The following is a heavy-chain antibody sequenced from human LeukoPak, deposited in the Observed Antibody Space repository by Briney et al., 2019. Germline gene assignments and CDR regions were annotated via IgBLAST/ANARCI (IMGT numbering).Heavy chain of an antibody. CDR2: LYSTGTT. CDR1: GNFISSGFY. CDR3: AGQWAVANTRRFAI. D-gene: IGHD6-19*01. J-gene: IGHJ3*02. Sequence: SETLSLTCTVSGNFISSGFYWVWLRQTPGKGIQWIGSLYSTGTTYYNPSLAGRVTVSTDSSKNQLSLKLRSVIAADTAVYYCAGQWAVANTRRFAIWGQGSRVTVSS. V-gene: IGHV4-38-2*02.